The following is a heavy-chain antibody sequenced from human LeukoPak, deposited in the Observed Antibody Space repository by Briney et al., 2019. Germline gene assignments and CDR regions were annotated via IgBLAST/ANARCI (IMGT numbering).Heavy chain of an antibody. D-gene: IGHD3-3*01. CDR1: GFTFSSYA. Sequence: GGSLRLSCAASGFTFSSYAMSWVRQAPGKGLEWVSAISGSGGSTDYADSVKGRFTISRDNSKNTLYLQMNSLRAEDTAVYYCAKGPQGITIFGVVKYWGQGTLVTVSS. CDR2: ISGSGGST. J-gene: IGHJ4*02. V-gene: IGHV3-23*01. CDR3: AKGPQGITIFGVVKY.